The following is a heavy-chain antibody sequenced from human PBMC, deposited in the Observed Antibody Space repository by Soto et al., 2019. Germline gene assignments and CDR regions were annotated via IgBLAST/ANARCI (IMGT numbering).Heavy chain of an antibody. V-gene: IGHV3-23*01. J-gene: IGHJ4*02. CDR2: ISGSGGST. CDR1: GFTFSSYA. CDR3: AKPYSIAAAEGEDFDY. D-gene: IGHD6-13*01. Sequence: SLRLSCAASGFTFSSYAMSWVRQAPGKGLEWVSAISGSGGSTYYADSVKGRFTISRDNSKNTLYLQMNSLRAEDTAVYYCAKPYSIAAAEGEDFDYWGQGTLVTVSS.